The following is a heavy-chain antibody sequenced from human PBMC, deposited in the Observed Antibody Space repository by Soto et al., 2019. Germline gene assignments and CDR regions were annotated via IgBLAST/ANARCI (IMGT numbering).Heavy chain of an antibody. CDR1: GFTFSSYA. CDR3: ARDRGRNYYYGMDV. CDR2: ISYDGSNK. Sequence: QVQLVESGGGVVQPGRSLRLSCAASGFTFSSYAMHWVRQAPGKGLEWVAVISYDGSNKYYADSVKRRFTISRDNSNNTLYLQMNSLRAEDTAVYYCARDRGRNYYYGMDVWGQGATVTVSS. V-gene: IGHV3-30-3*01. J-gene: IGHJ6*02. D-gene: IGHD5-12*01.